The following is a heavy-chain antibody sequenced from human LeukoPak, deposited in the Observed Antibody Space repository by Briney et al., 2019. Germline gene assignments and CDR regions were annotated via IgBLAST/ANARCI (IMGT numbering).Heavy chain of an antibody. CDR3: ARGDSSSLLYDY. J-gene: IGHJ4*02. CDR1: GDSISSNKW. D-gene: IGHD6-13*01. Sequence: PSETLSLTCAVSGDSISSNKWWTWVRQPPGKGLEWIGRIYTSGSTNYNPSLKSRVTISVDRSKNQLSLKLSSVTAADTAVYYCARGDSSSLLYDYWGQGTLVTVSS. V-gene: IGHV4-4*02. CDR2: IYTSGST.